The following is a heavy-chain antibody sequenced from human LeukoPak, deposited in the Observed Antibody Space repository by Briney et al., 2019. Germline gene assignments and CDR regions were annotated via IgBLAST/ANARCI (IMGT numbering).Heavy chain of an antibody. V-gene: IGHV4-39*01. CDR3: ARTNELLWFGEY. Sequence: KSSETLSLTCTVSGGSISSSSYYWGWIRQPPGKGLEWIGSIYYSGSTYYNPSLKSRVTISVDTSKNQFSLKLSSVTAADTAVYYCARTNELLWFGEYWGQGTLVTVSS. CDR1: GGSISSSSYY. J-gene: IGHJ4*02. D-gene: IGHD3-10*01. CDR2: IYYSGST.